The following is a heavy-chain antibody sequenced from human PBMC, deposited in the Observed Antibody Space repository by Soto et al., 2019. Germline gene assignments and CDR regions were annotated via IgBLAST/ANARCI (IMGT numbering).Heavy chain of an antibody. J-gene: IGHJ6*02. Sequence: QVQLVQSGAEVKKPGASVKVSCKASGYTLTDCGMHWVRQAAGERLEWMGWINADNGDTKYPQKFQGRVTFTSDTSANTAYRDVSGLRSEDTAVYYCARDSWITTNRMDVWGQGTTVTVSS. CDR1: GYTLTDCG. V-gene: IGHV1-3*01. CDR2: INADNGDT. D-gene: IGHD2-15*01. CDR3: ARDSWITTNRMDV.